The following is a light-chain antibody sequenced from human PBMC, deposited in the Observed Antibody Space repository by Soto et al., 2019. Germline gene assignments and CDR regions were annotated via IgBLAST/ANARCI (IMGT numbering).Light chain of an antibody. CDR3: QTSDRYPYS. CDR2: AAS. Sequence: DIQMTQSPSSLSVSVGDRVTITCRASQSITNYLNWYQQKPGKAPKLLVYAASSLQSGVPSRFSGNGSGTDFTLTISSLQPEDFATYYCQTSDRYPYSVGQGTKLEIK. CDR1: QSITNY. J-gene: IGKJ2*01. V-gene: IGKV1-39*01.